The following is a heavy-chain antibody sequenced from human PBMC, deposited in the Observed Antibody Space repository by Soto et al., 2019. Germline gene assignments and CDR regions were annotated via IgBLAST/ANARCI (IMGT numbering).Heavy chain of an antibody. D-gene: IGHD3-10*01. CDR1: GYTFTSYG. J-gene: IGHJ4*01. CDR2: ISSYNGNT. Sequence: QVQLVQSGAEVKKPGASVKVSCKASGYTFTSYGISWVRQSLVHCLEWMGWISSYNGNTKYAQKLQDRVTMTTDTSTSTAYMELRSLISDDTGVYYCARAVIWFGESSKFDYWGNGTLVTVSS. CDR3: ARAVIWFGESSKFDY. V-gene: IGHV1-18*04.